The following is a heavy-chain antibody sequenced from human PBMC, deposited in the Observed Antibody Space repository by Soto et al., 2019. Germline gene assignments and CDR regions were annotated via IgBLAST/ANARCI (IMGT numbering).Heavy chain of an antibody. J-gene: IGHJ4*02. CDR1: GFTFINAW. Sequence: GGSLRLSCAASGFTFINAWMHWVRQAPGKGLEWVGRIKSNSDGGTTDYAAPVKGRFTISRDDSKNTLYLQMNSLKTEDTAVYYCTSDPPLYDYVWENYRPKGVGYYWAQGTLVTVSS. D-gene: IGHD3-16*02. CDR3: TSDPPLYDYVWENYRPKGVGYY. V-gene: IGHV3-15*07. CDR2: IKSNSDGGTT.